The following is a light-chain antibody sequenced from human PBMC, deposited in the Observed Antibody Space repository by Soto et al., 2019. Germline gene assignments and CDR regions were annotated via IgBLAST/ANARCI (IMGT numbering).Light chain of an antibody. J-gene: IGLJ1*01. CDR3: AAWDDSLNGYV. CDR1: SSNIGTNT. Sequence: QAVLTQPPSASGTPGQRVTISCSGSSSNIGTNTVNWYRHLPGTAPKLLIYRNNERPSGVPDRLSGSKSGTSASLAISGLQSEDEADYYCAAWDDSLNGYVFGTGTKVTVL. V-gene: IGLV1-44*01. CDR2: RNN.